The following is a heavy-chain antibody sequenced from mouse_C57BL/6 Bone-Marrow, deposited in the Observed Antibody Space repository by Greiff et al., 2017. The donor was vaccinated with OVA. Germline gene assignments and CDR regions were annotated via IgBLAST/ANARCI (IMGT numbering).Heavy chain of an antibody. J-gene: IGHJ2*01. D-gene: IGHD2-1*01. CDR2: INPSNGGT. Sequence: VQLQQPGTELVKPGASVKLSCKASGYTFTSYWMHWVKQRPGQGLEWIGYINPSNGGTNYNEKFKSKATLTVDKSSSTAYMPLSSLTSEDAAVYYCARSIYYGNYDYVDYWGQGTTLTVSS. CDR3: ARSIYYGNYDYVDY. CDR1: GYTFTSYW. V-gene: IGHV1-53*01.